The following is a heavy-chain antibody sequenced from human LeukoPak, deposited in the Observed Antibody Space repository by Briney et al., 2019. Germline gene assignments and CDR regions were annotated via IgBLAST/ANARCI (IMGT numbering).Heavy chain of an antibody. D-gene: IGHD6-19*01. Sequence: GGSLRLSCAPSGFPFSSYVMHWVRQAPGKGVEWVAVIWYDGNKKYYADSVKGRFTISRDNSKNTLYLQMNSLRADDTAVYYCARDPGSRSGWGYFFDYWGQGTLVTVSS. V-gene: IGHV3-33*01. CDR3: ARDPGSRSGWGYFFDY. CDR1: GFPFSSYV. J-gene: IGHJ4*02. CDR2: IWYDGNKK.